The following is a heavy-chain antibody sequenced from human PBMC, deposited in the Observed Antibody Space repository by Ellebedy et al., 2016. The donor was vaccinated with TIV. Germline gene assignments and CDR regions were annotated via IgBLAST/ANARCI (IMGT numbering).Heavy chain of an antibody. D-gene: IGHD6-19*01. CDR1: GFTFSNYA. J-gene: IGHJ6*02. CDR2: ISGNGGST. CDR3: AKDTRGAVAEANSYYYYYGMDV. V-gene: IGHV3-23*01. Sequence: GESLKISCAASGFTFSNYAMSWVRQAPGKGLEWVSAISGNGGSTYYADSVKGRFTISRDNSKNTLYLQMNSLRAEDTAVYYCAKDTRGAVAEANSYYYYYGMDVWGQGTTVTVSS.